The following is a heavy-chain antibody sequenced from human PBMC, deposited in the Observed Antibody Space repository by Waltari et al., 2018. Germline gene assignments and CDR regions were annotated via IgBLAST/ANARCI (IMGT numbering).Heavy chain of an antibody. CDR3: ARGGDGYKSYAFDI. D-gene: IGHD5-12*01. V-gene: IGHV4-4*09. CDR2: IDTSGST. Sequence: QVQLQESGPGLVKPSETLSLTCTVSGGSISSYYWSWIRQPPGKGLEWIGYIDTSGSTNDHPSLKSRVTISVDTAKNQFSLKLSSVTAADTAVYYCARGGDGYKSYAFDIWGQGTMVTVSS. CDR1: GGSISSYY. J-gene: IGHJ3*02.